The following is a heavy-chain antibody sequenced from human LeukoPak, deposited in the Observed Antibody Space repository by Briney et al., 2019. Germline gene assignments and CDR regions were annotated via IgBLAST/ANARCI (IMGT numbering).Heavy chain of an antibody. CDR1: GGSISSYY. Sequence: SETLSLTCTVSGGSISSYYWSWIRLPPGKGLEWIGYIYYSGSTNYNPSLKSRVTISVDTSKNQFSLKLSSVTAADTAVYYCVGLDDSSTLGYWGQGTLVTVSS. CDR3: VGLDDSSTLGY. CDR2: IYYSGST. D-gene: IGHD6-13*01. V-gene: IGHV4-59*01. J-gene: IGHJ4*02.